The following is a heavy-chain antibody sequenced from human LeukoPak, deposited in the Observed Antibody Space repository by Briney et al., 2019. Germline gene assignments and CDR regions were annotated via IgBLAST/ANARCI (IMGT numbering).Heavy chain of an antibody. J-gene: IGHJ4*02. CDR2: IYTSGST. CDR3: AGNYYGSGSYYSEDRY. D-gene: IGHD3-10*01. V-gene: IGHV4-61*02. CDR1: GGSIRSGSYY. Sequence: SETLSLTCTGSGGSIRSGSYYWSWIRQPAGKGLEWIGRIYTSGSTNYNPSLKSRVTISLDTSKNQFSLKLSSVTAADTAVYYCAGNYYGSGSYYSEDRYWGQGTLVTVSS.